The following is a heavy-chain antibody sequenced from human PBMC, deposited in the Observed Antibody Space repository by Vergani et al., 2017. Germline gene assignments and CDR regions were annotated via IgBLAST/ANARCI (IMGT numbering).Heavy chain of an antibody. CDR3: AKANPRDSGYDYLYYDHAMDV. V-gene: IGHV3-23*01. CDR2: ISGSGGST. D-gene: IGHD5-12*01. J-gene: IGHJ6*02. CDR1: GFTFNHYA. Sequence: EVQLLESGGDLVQPVGSLRLSCAASGFTFNHYAMNWVRQAPGKGLEWVSGISGSGGSTYYAGSVKGRFTISRDSSKNTLYLQMNSLSAGYTAVYYCAKANPRDSGYDYLYYDHAMDVWGQGTTVTVSS.